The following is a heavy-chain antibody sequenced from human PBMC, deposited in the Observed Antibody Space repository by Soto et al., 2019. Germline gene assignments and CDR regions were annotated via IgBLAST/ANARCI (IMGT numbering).Heavy chain of an antibody. CDR1: GFTISDSA. CDR2: IRGSGTTT. J-gene: IGHJ4*02. D-gene: IGHD2-15*01. V-gene: IGHV3-23*01. Sequence: EVQLLESGGGLVQPGGSLRLSCAASGFTISDSAMNWVRQAPGKGLEWVSGIRGSGTTTYYADSVKGRFTISRDNSKSTLYLQMNSVTVEDTAVYYCAKEVYDCRGGSCRRSVDYWGQGTLVTVSS. CDR3: AKEVYDCRGGSCRRSVDY.